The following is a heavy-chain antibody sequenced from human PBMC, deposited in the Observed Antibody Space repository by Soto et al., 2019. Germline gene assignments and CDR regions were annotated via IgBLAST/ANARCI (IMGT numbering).Heavy chain of an antibody. J-gene: IGHJ6*02. V-gene: IGHV3-30*18. Sequence: GGSLRLSCAASGFTFSSYGMHWVRQAPGKGLEWVAVISYDGSNKYYADSVKGRFTISRDNSKNTLYLQMNSLRAEDTAVYYCAKDIVVVPAAHLDYYYYYGMGVWGQGTTVTVSS. CDR3: AKDIVVVPAAHLDYYYYYGMGV. CDR1: GFTFSSYG. D-gene: IGHD2-2*01. CDR2: ISYDGSNK.